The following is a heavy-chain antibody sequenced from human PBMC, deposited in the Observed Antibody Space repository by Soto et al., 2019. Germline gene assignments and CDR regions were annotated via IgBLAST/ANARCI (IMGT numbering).Heavy chain of an antibody. CDR1: GYSFTGYY. CDR2: INPNTGGI. V-gene: IGHV1-2*02. J-gene: IGHJ4*02. CDR3: ARFSSGFDY. Sequence: ASVKVSCKASGYSFTGYYLHWVRQAPGQGLEWMGWINPNTGGINYAQRFQGRVTLTRGTSINTAYMELSRLTSDDTAVYYCARFSSGFDYWGQGTLVTVSS. D-gene: IGHD6-19*01.